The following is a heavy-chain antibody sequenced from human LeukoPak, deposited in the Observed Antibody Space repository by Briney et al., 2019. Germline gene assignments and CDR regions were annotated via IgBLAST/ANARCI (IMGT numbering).Heavy chain of an antibody. J-gene: IGHJ4*02. CDR1: GYTFTGYY. V-gene: IGHV1-2*02. Sequence: ASVKVSCKASGYTFTGYYMHWVRHAPGQGLEWMGWINPNSGGTNYAQKFQGRVTMTRDTSISTAYMELSRLRSDDTAVYCCARVRREYYDSSGYLDYWGQGTLVTVSS. CDR2: INPNSGGT. CDR3: ARVRREYYDSSGYLDY. D-gene: IGHD3-22*01.